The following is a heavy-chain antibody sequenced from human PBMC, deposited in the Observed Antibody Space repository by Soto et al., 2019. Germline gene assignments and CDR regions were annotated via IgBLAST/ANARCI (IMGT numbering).Heavy chain of an antibody. J-gene: IGHJ6*02. V-gene: IGHV3-7*01. Sequence: EVQLVESGGGAVQPGGSPRLSCVVSGFMFTKHWMGWVRQVPGKGLEWLANINEDGSEKNYVDAVKGRFTISRDNAKNSLYLQMSSLRAEDTAVYYCARCGSYGFVWFYYYAMDVWGQGTAVTVSS. D-gene: IGHD5-18*01. CDR1: GFMFTKHW. CDR3: ARCGSYGFVWFYYYAMDV. CDR2: INEDGSEK.